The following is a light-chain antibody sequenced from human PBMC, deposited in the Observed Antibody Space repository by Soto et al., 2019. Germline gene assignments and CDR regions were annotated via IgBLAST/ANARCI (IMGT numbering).Light chain of an antibody. CDR2: AAS. CDR3: QQYYSYPRT. J-gene: IGKJ1*01. V-gene: IGKV1-8*01. Sequence: AIRMTQSPSSFSASTGDRVTITCRASLGISSYLAWYQQNPGKAPKLLSYAASTLQSGVPSRFSGSGSGTDFTLTISCLQSEDFATYYCQQYYSYPRTFGQGTKVDIK. CDR1: LGISSY.